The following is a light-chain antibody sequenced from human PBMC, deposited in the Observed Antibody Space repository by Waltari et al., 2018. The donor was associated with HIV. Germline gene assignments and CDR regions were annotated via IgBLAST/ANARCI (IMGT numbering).Light chain of an antibody. CDR1: SFDIYGYNF. CDR2: EVS. CDR3: ISYISSSSPV. J-gene: IGLJ3*02. Sequence: QSALTQPASVSGSPGQSITISCTGTSFDIYGYNFVSWFQHHPGKAPKVIIYEVSNRPSGVSSRVSGSKSGNTDSLTISGLQPEDEAEYFCISYISSSSPVFGGGTKLTVL. V-gene: IGLV2-14*01.